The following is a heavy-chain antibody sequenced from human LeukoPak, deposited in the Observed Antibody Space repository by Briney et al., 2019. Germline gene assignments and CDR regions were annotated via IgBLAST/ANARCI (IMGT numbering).Heavy chain of an antibody. V-gene: IGHV3-21*01. D-gene: IGHD4-17*01. Sequence: GSLTVSRAPSGFTFSNYNMNSVRQAPGKGLEWVSSISITRGSYRYYAETVKDRCSISRDNAKHSLYLQMSSLRAEDTAVYYCARDWTTVTFPDAFDIWGQGTLVTVSS. CDR2: ISITRGSYR. CDR3: ARDWTTVTFPDAFDI. CDR1: GFTFSNYN. J-gene: IGHJ3*02.